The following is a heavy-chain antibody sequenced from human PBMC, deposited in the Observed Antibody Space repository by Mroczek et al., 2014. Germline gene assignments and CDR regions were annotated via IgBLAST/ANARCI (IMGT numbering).Heavy chain of an antibody. CDR1: GFTFDDYA. Sequence: ESGGGLVQPGRSLRLSCAASGFTFDDYAMHWVRQAPGKGLEWVSGISWNSGSIGYADSVKGRFTISRDNAKNSLYLQMNSLRAEDTALYYCAKXMEYSSSSSFDYVGPGNPWSPSPQ. D-gene: IGHD6-6*01. V-gene: IGHV3-9*01. CDR3: AKXMEYSSSSSFDY. J-gene: IGHJ4*02. CDR2: ISWNSGSI.